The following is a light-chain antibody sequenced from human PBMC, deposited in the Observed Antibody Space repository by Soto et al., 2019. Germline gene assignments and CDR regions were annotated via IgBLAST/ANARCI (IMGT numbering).Light chain of an antibody. J-gene: IGLJ1*01. Sequence: VLAQPPSVSGAPGQKVTISCTGSSSNIGAGYDLHWYQQLPGTAPKLLLYGNSNRPSGVPDRFSGSKSGTSGSLAITGLQAEDEADYYCQSYDTSLSAYVFGTGTKLTVL. CDR2: GNS. CDR3: QSYDTSLSAYV. CDR1: SSNIGAGYD. V-gene: IGLV1-40*01.